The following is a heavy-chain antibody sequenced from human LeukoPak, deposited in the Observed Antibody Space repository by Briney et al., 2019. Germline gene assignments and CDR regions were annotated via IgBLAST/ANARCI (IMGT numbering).Heavy chain of an antibody. CDR2: IDPSDSYT. Sequence: TGESLKISCKGSGYSLRSYWITWVRQMPGKGLEWVGRIDPSDSYTNHSPSFEGHVTISADKSISTAYLQWSSLKASDTAMYYCARLHPTYCTSGLCYWFDPWGQGTLVTVSS. CDR3: ARLHPTYCTSGLCYWFDP. J-gene: IGHJ5*02. D-gene: IGHD2-8*01. V-gene: IGHV5-10-1*01. CDR1: GYSLRSYW.